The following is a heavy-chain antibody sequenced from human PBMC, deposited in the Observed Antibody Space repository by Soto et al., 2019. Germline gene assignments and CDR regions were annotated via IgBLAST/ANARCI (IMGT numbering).Heavy chain of an antibody. Sequence: QVQLVQSGAEVKKPGSSVKVSCKASGGTFSSYAISWVRQAPGQGLEWMGGTIPISGTANYAQKFQGRVTITADESTSTAYMELSSPRSEDTAVYYCARSQGSSTSLEIYYYYYYGMDVWGQGTTVTVSS. D-gene: IGHD2-2*01. V-gene: IGHV1-69*01. CDR2: TIPISGTA. CDR1: GGTFSSYA. CDR3: ARSQGSSTSLEIYYYYYYGMDV. J-gene: IGHJ6*02.